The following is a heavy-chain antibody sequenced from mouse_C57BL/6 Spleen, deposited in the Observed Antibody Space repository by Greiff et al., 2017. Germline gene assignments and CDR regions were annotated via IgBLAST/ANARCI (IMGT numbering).Heavy chain of an antibody. Sequence: EVKLMESGPELVKPGASVKISCKASGYSFTDYNMNWVKQSNGKSLEWIGVINPNYGTTSYNQKFKGKATLTVDQSSSTAYMQLNSLTSEDSAVYCCTRSGSSYWYFDVWGTGTTVTVSS. V-gene: IGHV1-39*01. CDR3: TRSGSSYWYFDV. D-gene: IGHD1-1*01. CDR1: GYSFTDYN. J-gene: IGHJ1*03. CDR2: INPNYGTT.